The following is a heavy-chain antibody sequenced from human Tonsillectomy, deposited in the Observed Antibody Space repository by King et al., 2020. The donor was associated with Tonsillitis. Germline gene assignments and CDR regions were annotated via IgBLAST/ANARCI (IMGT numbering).Heavy chain of an antibody. CDR3: ARELVVGVAEYFQN. CDR1: GFTLSRYW. D-gene: IGHD2-15*01. J-gene: IGHJ1*01. V-gene: IGHV3-7*03. CDR2: INLDGSEK. Sequence: VQLVESGGGLVQPGGSLRLSCAASGFTLSRYWMSWLRQAPGKGLEWVANINLDGSEKYYVDSVKGRFTISRDNAKNSLHLQMNSLRVEDAAVYYCARELVVGVAEYFQNWGQGTLLTVSS.